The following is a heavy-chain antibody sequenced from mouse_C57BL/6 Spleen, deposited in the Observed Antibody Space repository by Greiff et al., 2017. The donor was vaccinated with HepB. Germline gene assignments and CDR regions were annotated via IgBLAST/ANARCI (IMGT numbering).Heavy chain of an antibody. CDR2: IRNKANNHAT. Sequence: EVQLVESGGGLVQPGGSMKLSCAASGFTFSDAWMDWVRQSPEKGLEWVAEIRNKANNHATYYAESVKGRFTISRDDSKSSVYLQMSSLRAEDTGIYYCTRPYYYGSWFAYWGQGTLVTVSA. V-gene: IGHV6-6*01. CDR3: TRPYYYGSWFAY. J-gene: IGHJ3*01. CDR1: GFTFSDAW. D-gene: IGHD1-1*01.